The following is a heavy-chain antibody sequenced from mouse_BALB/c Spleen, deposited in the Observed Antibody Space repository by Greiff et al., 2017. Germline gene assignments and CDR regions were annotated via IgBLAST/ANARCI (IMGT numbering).Heavy chain of an antibody. V-gene: IGHV1S33*01. J-gene: IGHJ4*01. CDR1: GYTFTSYD. CDR3: ARTARATFGAMDY. D-gene: IGHD3-1*01. Sequence: SGPELVKPGALVKISCKASGYTFTSYDINWVKQRPGQGLEWIGWIYPGDGSTKYNEKFKGKATLTADKSSSTAYMQLSSLTSENSAVYFCARTARATFGAMDYWGQGTSVTVSS. CDR2: IYPGDGST.